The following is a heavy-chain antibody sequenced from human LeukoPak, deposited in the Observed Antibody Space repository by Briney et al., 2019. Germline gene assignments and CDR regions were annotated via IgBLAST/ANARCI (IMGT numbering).Heavy chain of an antibody. Sequence: PSETLSLTCSVSGASIGSVNYFWDWIRQPPGQGLEWIGTFYSTGSTYQNPSLKSRITISEDTSNNEFSLSLTSVTAADTAIYYCASRLASDGGLFDFWGQGKLVTVSS. CDR2: FYSTGST. V-gene: IGHV4-39*01. CDR3: ASRLASDGGLFDF. CDR1: GASIGSVNYF. D-gene: IGHD5-24*01. J-gene: IGHJ4*02.